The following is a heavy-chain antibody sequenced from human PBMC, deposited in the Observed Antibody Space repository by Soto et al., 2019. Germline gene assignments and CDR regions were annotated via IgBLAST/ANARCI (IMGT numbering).Heavy chain of an antibody. CDR2: IIPLLGTT. CDR1: GNTFSSYS. V-gene: IGHV1-69*13. Sequence: GASVKVSCKASGNTFSSYSFTWVRQAPGKGFELLGGIIPLLGTTDYAQKFQGRVNITADESTTTVYMDLSGLTSEDTAMYYCAGGYQPMLPFDFWGQGTLVTVSS. D-gene: IGHD2-2*01. J-gene: IGHJ4*02. CDR3: AGGYQPMLPFDF.